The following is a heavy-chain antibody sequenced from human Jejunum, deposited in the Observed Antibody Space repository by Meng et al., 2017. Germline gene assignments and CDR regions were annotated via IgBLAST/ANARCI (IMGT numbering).Heavy chain of an antibody. Sequence: QGQVQGSVPGCVVPSDTLSLTCTVSDGSGSSAAYYWNWIRQPPGKGLEWIGYIYYSGGTTYSPSLNSRVTTSIDTAKNQVSLKVSSVTAADTAVYYCAHSSSSSSFGFDYWGQGTLVTVSS. D-gene: IGHD6-6*01. CDR2: IYYSGGT. J-gene: IGHJ4*02. V-gene: IGHV4-61*08. CDR1: DGSGSSAAYY. CDR3: AHSSSSSSFGFDY.